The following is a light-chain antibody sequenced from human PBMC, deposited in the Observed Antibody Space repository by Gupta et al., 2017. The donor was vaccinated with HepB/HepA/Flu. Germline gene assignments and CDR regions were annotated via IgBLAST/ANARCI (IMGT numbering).Light chain of an antibody. CDR2: DAS. CDR3: QQRSNWPPLCS. CDR1: QSVSSY. Sequence: EIVLTQSPPTLSLSPGERATLTCRASQSVSSYLAWYQQKPGQAPRLLIYDASNRATGIPARFSGSGAGTDSTLTISSRGPEDFAVYYCQQRSNWPPLCSFGQGTKLEIK. V-gene: IGKV3-11*01. J-gene: IGKJ2*04.